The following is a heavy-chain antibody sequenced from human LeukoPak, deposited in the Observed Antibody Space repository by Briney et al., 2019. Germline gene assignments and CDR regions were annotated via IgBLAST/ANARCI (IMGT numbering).Heavy chain of an antibody. CDR2: IYYSGST. V-gene: IGHV4-39*01. CDR3: ARAYSSSWRNWFDP. D-gene: IGHD6-13*01. J-gene: IGHJ5*02. CDR1: GGSISSSSYY. Sequence: SETLSLTCTVSGGSISSSSYYWGWIRQPPGKGLEWIGSIYYSGSTYYNPSLKSRVTISVDTSKNQFSLKLSSVTAADTAVYYCARAYSSSWRNWFDPWGQGTLVTVSS.